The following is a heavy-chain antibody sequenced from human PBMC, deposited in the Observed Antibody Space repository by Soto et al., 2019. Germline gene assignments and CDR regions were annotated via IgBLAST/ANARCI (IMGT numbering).Heavy chain of an antibody. CDR1: GGSFDDFY. V-gene: IGHV4-34*01. J-gene: IGHJ6*02. CDR2: ISHDGGT. CDR3: ARGQLVWYGDLTPYHRDMDV. D-gene: IGHD3-10*01. Sequence: PSEILSLTCAFYGGSFDDFYWSWVRQSPGKGLEWVGEISHDGGTNYSPSLASRVSISVDTSKNQFSLHLRSVTAADTGLYYCARGQLVWYGDLTPYHRDMDVWGQGTTVTVSS.